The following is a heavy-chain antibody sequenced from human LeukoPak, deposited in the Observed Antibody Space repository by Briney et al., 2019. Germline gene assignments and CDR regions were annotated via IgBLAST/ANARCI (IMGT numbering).Heavy chain of an antibody. V-gene: IGHV4-39*07. CDR2: IYYSGST. Sequence: SETLSLTCTVSGGSISSSSYYWGWIRQPPGKGLEWIGSIYYSGSTYYNPSLKSRVTISVDTSKNQFSLKLSSVTAADTAVYYCARDFEDIVVVPAAPGGWTDAFDIWGQGKMVTVSS. D-gene: IGHD2-2*01. CDR1: GGSISSSSYY. J-gene: IGHJ3*02. CDR3: ARDFEDIVVVPAAPGGWTDAFDI.